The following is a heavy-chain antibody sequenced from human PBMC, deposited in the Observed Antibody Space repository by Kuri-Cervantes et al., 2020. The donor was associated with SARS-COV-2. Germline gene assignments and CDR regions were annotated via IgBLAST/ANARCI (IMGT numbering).Heavy chain of an antibody. J-gene: IGHJ4*02. CDR2: IYYSGST. V-gene: IGHV4-38-2*01. D-gene: IGHD3-16*02. Sequence: SETLSLTCAVSGFSISSGYYWGWIRQPPGKGLEWIGSIYYSGSTYYNPSLKSRVTISVDTSKNQFSLKLSSVTAADTAVYYCARAGVWGSYRYSRFDYWGQGTLVTVSS. CDR1: GFSISSGYY. CDR3: ARAGVWGSYRYSRFDY.